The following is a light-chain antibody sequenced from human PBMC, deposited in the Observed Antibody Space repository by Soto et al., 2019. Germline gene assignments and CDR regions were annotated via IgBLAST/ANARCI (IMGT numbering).Light chain of an antibody. CDR2: GNS. J-gene: IGLJ3*02. Sequence: QPVLTQPPSVSGAPGQRVNISCTGSSFNIGAGYDVHWYQQLPGTAPKLLIYGNSNRPSGVPDRFSGSKSGTSASLAITGLQAEDEGDYYCQSYDSSLPLVFGGGTKLTVL. CDR1: SFNIGAGYD. V-gene: IGLV1-40*01. CDR3: QSYDSSLPLV.